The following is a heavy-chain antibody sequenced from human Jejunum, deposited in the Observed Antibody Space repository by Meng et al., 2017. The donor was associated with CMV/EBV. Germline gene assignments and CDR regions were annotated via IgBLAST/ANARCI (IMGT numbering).Heavy chain of an antibody. CDR3: ARPSSTKGLDY. V-gene: IGHV5-51*01. CDR1: GYNVNTYW. CDR2: IYPGDSDA. J-gene: IGHJ4*02. Sequence: ISCQTSGYNVNTYWICWVRQMPGRGLEWLGTIYPGDSDATYSPSVRGHVTFSADKSINTAYLQWDSLTASDTALYFCARPSSTKGLDYWGQGTLVTVSS. D-gene: IGHD1-26*01.